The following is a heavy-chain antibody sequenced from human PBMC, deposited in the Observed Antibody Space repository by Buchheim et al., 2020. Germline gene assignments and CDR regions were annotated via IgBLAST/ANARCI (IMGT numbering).Heavy chain of an antibody. J-gene: IGHJ4*02. CDR3: ARDGGRHCTTTSCYFFGYFDY. V-gene: IGHV3-48*01. Sequence: EVHLVESGGGLIQPGGSLRLSCAASGFDFRTYNMHWVRQAPGKGLEWVSSITPSGDTKFYADSVRGRFTISRDNAKNSLFLQMNSLRGEDTAIYYCARDGGRHCTTTSCYFFGYFDYWGQGTL. CDR2: ITPSGDTK. D-gene: IGHD2-2*01. CDR1: GFDFRTYN.